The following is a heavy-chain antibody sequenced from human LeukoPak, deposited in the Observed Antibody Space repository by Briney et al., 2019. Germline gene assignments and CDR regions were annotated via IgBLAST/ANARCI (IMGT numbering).Heavy chain of an antibody. CDR1: GFTVSSNY. D-gene: IGHD6-19*01. J-gene: IGHJ4*02. CDR2: IYSGGST. Sequence: GGSLRLSCAASGFTVSSNYMSWVRQAPGKGLEWVSVIYSGGSTYYADSVKGRFTISRDNSKNTLYLQMNSLRAEDTAVYYCAKARYSSGWYLRIWGQGTLVTVSS. V-gene: IGHV3-53*01. CDR3: AKARYSSGWYLRI.